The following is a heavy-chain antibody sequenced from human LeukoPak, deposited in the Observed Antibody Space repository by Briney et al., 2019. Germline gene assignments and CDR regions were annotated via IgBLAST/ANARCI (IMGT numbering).Heavy chain of an antibody. CDR1: GGTFSSYA. CDR2: IIPIFGTA. J-gene: IGHJ6*02. D-gene: IGHD3-3*01. CDR3: ARVYWSGPYYYGMDV. V-gene: IGHV1-69*13. Sequence: SVKVSCKASGGTFSSYAISWVRQAPGQGLEWMGGIIPIFGTANYAQKFQGRVTITADESTSTAYMELSSLRPEDTAVYYCARVYWSGPYYYGMDVWGQGTTVTVSS.